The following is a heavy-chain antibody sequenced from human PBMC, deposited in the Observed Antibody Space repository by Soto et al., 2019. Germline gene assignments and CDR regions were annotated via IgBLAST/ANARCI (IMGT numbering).Heavy chain of an antibody. CDR1: GGSFSGYY. D-gene: IGHD3-10*01. J-gene: IGHJ5*02. CDR2: INHSGST. CDR3: ARGGGYNWFDP. Sequence: SETLSLTCAVYGGSFSGYYWSWIRQPPGKGLEWIGEINHSGSTNYNPSLKSRVTISVDTSKNQFSLKLSSVTAADTAVYYCARGGGYNWFDPWGQGTLVTVSS. V-gene: IGHV4-34*01.